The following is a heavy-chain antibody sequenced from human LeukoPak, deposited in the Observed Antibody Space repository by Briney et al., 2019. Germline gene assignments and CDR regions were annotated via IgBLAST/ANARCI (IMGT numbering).Heavy chain of an antibody. J-gene: IGHJ4*02. Sequence: GGSLRLSCVASGFTFTRYAMHWLPQAPGKGLEGVTVVSYDGNDKYYADSVKGRFTISRDNSKNTVYLQMNSLRAEDTAVYYCARDDALATDGFDSWGQGTLVTVSS. CDR1: GFTFTRYA. V-gene: IGHV3-30*04. CDR3: ARDDALATDGFDS. D-gene: IGHD5-24*01. CDR2: VSYDGNDK.